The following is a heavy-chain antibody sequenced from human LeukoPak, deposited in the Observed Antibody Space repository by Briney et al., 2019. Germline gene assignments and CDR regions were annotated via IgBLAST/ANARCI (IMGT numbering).Heavy chain of an antibody. J-gene: IGHJ6*02. V-gene: IGHV3-23*01. CDR3: ARDKIAMAGHYYYYGMDV. CDR2: ITTSDGNT. CDR1: GFTFSSYT. D-gene: IGHD6-19*01. Sequence: GGSLRLSCAASGFTFSSYTMSWVRQAPGKGLEWVSTITTSDGNTYYADSVKGRFTVSRDNSKNTLYPQMNSLRAEDTAVYYCARDKIAMAGHYYYYGMDVWGQGTTVTVSS.